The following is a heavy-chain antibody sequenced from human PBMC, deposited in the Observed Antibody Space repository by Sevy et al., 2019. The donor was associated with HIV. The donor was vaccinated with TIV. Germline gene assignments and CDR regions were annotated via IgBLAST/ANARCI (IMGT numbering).Heavy chain of an antibody. Sequence: TLSLTCTVSGGSISSGGYYWNWIRQHPGEGLEWIGHIHYSGSTYYNPSLMSRVTMSVETSKNQFSLKVTSVTDADTAVYYCARSKAFSGLDYWGQGTLVTVSS. J-gene: IGHJ4*02. CDR1: GGSISSGGYY. D-gene: IGHD4-4*01. CDR3: ARSKAFSGLDY. CDR2: IHYSGST. V-gene: IGHV4-31*03.